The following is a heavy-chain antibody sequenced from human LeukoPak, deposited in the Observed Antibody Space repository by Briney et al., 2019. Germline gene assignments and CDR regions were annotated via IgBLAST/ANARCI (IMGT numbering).Heavy chain of an antibody. CDR2: VSRDGVTT. D-gene: IGHD1-20*01. J-gene: IGHJ5*02. V-gene: IGHV3-64D*06. CDR1: GLTFNTYA. Sequence: GESLRLTCSASGLTFNTYAMHWVRQAPGKGMEYVPVVSRDGVTTYYADSVKGRFTVSRDNSKSTVFLQMRNLRPEDTAIYYCVRSNNFWLYWFNPGSQGTLVTVSS. CDR3: VRSNNFWLYWFNP.